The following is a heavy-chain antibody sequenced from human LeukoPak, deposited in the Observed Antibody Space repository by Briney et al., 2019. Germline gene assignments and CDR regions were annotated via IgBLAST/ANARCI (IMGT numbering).Heavy chain of an antibody. J-gene: IGHJ5*02. CDR2: IKGKTDGETT. CDR1: GISFSTAW. V-gene: IGHV3-15*01. Sequence: PGGSLRLSCTASGISFSTAWMSWVRQAPGRGLESVGRIKGKTDGETTDYAAPVKGRFTISRDDSKNTVYLQMNSLKTEDTAVYYCTTDYGEYCSGTTCYKGSWGQGTLVTVSS. CDR3: TTDYGEYCSGTTCYKGS. D-gene: IGHD2-2*02.